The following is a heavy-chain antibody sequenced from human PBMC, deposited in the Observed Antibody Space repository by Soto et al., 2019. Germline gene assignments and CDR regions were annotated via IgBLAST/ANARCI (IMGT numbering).Heavy chain of an antibody. Sequence: TGGSLRLSCAASGFSFSSYSMHWVRQAPGKGLEWVSAISSDNTYINYADSVKGRVTISRDDAKNSLYLQMNSLRAEDTAVYYCATPVSPGGYWGLGSLVTVSS. CDR3: ATPVSPGGY. CDR2: ISSDNTYI. V-gene: IGHV3-21*01. J-gene: IGHJ4*02. CDR1: GFSFSSYS. D-gene: IGHD3-10*01.